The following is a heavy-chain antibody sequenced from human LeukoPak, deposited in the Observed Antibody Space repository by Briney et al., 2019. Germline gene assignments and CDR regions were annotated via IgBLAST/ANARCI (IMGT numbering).Heavy chain of an antibody. CDR2: IYYSGST. Sequence: SETLSLTCTVSGGSISSYYWSWIRQPPGKGLEWIGYIYYSGSTNYNPSLKSRVTISVDTSKNQFSLMLSSVTAADTAVYYCARTYDFWSGYYSPGMDVWGQGTTVTVSS. J-gene: IGHJ6*02. CDR3: ARTYDFWSGYYSPGMDV. D-gene: IGHD3-3*01. CDR1: GGSISSYY. V-gene: IGHV4-59*08.